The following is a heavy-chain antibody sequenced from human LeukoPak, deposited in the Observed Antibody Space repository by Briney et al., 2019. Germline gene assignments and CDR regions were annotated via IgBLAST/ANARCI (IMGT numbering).Heavy chain of an antibody. CDR3: ASTRSTNDY. V-gene: IGHV4-34*01. Sequence: SETLSLTCAVYGGSFSGYYWSWIRQPPGKGLEWIGEINHSGSTNYNPSLKSRVTISVDTSKNQFSLKLSSVTAADTAVYYCASTRSTNDYWGQGTLVTVSS. CDR2: INHSGST. D-gene: IGHD3-3*01. CDR1: GGSFSGYY. J-gene: IGHJ4*02.